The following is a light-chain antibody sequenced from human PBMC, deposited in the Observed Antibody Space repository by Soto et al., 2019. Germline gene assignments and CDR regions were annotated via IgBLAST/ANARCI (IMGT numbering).Light chain of an antibody. Sequence: DIQMTQSPSSLSASVGDRVTIACRASQSIGSYLSWYQQKPGRAPKLLMFATSYLQGGVPSRFSGSGSSTDFTLTINGLQPEDFATYYCQQSISFPRPFGQGTKVEVK. CDR1: QSIGSY. V-gene: IGKV1-39*01. CDR2: ATS. J-gene: IGKJ1*01. CDR3: QQSISFPRP.